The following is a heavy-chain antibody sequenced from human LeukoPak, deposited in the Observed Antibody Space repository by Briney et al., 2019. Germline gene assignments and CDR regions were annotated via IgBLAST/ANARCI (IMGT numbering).Heavy chain of an antibody. V-gene: IGHV4-39*01. D-gene: IGHD6-13*01. J-gene: IGHJ4*02. Sequence: PSETLSLTCTVSGGSISSSSYYWGWIRQRPEKGLEWIGSIYYSGSTYYNPSLKSRVTISVDTSKNQFSLKLSSVTAADTAVYYCARQEGAAAGTLFVYWGQGTLVTVSS. CDR2: IYYSGST. CDR3: ARQEGAAAGTLFVY. CDR1: GGSISSSSYY.